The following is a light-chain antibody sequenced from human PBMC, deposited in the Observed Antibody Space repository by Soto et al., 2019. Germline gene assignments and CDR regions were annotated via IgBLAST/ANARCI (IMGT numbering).Light chain of an antibody. V-gene: IGLV1-40*01. J-gene: IGLJ2*01. CDR1: SSNIGAGYD. CDR2: GNS. CDR3: QSYESSLSGVV. Sequence: QSVLTQPPSVSGAPGQRVTISCTWSSSNIGAGYDVHWYQQLPGTAPKLLIYGNSNRPSGVPDRFSGSKSGTSASLAITGLQAEDEADYYCQSYESSLSGVVFGGGTKLTV.